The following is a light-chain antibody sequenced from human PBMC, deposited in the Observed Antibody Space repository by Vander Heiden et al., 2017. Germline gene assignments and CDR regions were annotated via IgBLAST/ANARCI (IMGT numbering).Light chain of an antibody. CDR2: EIS. CDR1: QSLVHTVGRTY. J-gene: IGKJ1*01. CDR3: MHSIELPRT. Sequence: DVVMTQTPLSLSVAPGQPASLSCKSSQSLVHTVGRTYMYWFLQKSGQPPQPLIYEISSRFSGVPERFSGSGSGTDFTLKISRVEPEDFGVYYCMHSIELPRTFGQGTKVEIK. V-gene: IGKV2D-29*01.